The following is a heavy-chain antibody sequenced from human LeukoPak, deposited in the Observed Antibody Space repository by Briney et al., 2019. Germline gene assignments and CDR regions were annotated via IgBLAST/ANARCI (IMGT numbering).Heavy chain of an antibody. V-gene: IGHV4-61*08. CDR2: IFYSGGT. Sequence: SETLSLTCAVSGGSISSGGYSWSWIRQPPGKGLEWIGYIFYSGGTNYNPSLKSRVTISVGTSKNQFSLKLSSVTAADTAVYYCASQAVAGTWNWFDPWGQGTLVTVSS. D-gene: IGHD6-19*01. CDR1: GGSISSGGYS. J-gene: IGHJ5*02. CDR3: ASQAVAGTWNWFDP.